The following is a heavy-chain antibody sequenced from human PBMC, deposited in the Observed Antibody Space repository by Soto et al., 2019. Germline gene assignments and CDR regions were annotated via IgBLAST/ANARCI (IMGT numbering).Heavy chain of an antibody. CDR1: GFTFSDNY. CDR3: ARNRMWESHFDY. V-gene: IGHV3-72*01. Sequence: EVQLVESGGGLVQPGGSLRLSCAASGFTFSDNYMDWVRQAPGKGLEWVGRTRNKANSYTTEYAASVKGRFTISRDDSKHSLYLQMNSLKTEDTAVYYCARNRMWESHFDYWGQVTLVTVSS. J-gene: IGHJ4*02. D-gene: IGHD1-26*01. CDR2: TRNKANSYTT.